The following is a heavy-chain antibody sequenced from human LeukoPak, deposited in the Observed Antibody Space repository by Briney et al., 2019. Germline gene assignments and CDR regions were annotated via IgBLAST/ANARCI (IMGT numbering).Heavy chain of an antibody. D-gene: IGHD6-13*01. V-gene: IGHV4-59*01. CDR3: ARGVYIAAAQYGY. Sequence: SQTLSLTRTVSGGSISSYYWSWIRQPPGKGLEWVGYIYYSGTTNYNPSLKSRVTISVDTSKNQFSLKLSSVTAADTAVYYCARGVYIAAAQYGYWGQGTLVTVSS. CDR1: GGSISSYY. CDR2: IYYSGTT. J-gene: IGHJ4*02.